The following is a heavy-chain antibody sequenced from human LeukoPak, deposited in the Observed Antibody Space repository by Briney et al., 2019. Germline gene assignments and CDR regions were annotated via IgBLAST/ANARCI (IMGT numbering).Heavy chain of an antibody. J-gene: IGHJ6*02. CDR1: GGSISSYY. Sequence: SETLSLTCTASGGSISSYYWNWIRQPPGKGLEWIGYIYYSGSSNYNPSLKSRVTSSVDTSKNEFSLKLSSVTAADTAVYYCARQGCSGGSCYYSKNYGMDVWGQGTTVTVSS. CDR2: IYYSGSS. CDR3: ARQGCSGGSCYYSKNYGMDV. V-gene: IGHV4-59*08. D-gene: IGHD2-15*01.